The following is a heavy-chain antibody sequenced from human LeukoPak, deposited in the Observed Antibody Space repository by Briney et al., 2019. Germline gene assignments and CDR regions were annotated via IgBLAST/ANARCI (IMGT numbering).Heavy chain of an antibody. CDR3: ARGALYYMDV. V-gene: IGHV3-23*01. J-gene: IGHJ6*03. Sequence: PGGSLRLSCAASGFSVSDNGMSWLRQAPGKGLEWVSGIVGGDGGTYYADSVKGRFIISRDNSKNTLYVQMNSLRAKDTAVYYCARGALYYMDVWGKGTTVTISS. CDR1: GFSVSDNG. CDR2: IVGGDGGT.